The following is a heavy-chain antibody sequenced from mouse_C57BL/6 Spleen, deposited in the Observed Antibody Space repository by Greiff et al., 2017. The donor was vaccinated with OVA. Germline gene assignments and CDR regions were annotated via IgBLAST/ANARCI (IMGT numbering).Heavy chain of an antibody. D-gene: IGHD1-3*01. Sequence: VMLVGSGDELGRPGTSGKASCKASGYAFTNYLIEGVKQRPGQGLEGMGVINLGSGGTNYNEKFKGKATLTADKSSSTAYMQRSSLTSEDSAVYFCAREGMGGNSYWYFDVWGTGTTVTVSS. CDR1: GYAFTNYL. J-gene: IGHJ1*03. V-gene: IGHV1-54*01. CDR2: INLGSGGT. CDR3: AREGMGGNSYWYFDV.